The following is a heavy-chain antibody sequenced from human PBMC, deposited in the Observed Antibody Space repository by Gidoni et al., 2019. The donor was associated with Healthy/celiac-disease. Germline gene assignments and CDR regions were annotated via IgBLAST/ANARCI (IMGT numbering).Heavy chain of an antibody. V-gene: IGHV4-34*01. CDR3: ARNFRRGYCSGGSCYSGKTAPYYYGMDV. J-gene: IGHJ6*02. Sequence: QVQLQQWGPGLLKPSETLSLTCAVHAGSFSGSYWRWLPQPPGRGPEWMGESNNSGSTHHNPSLKSRVTISVDTSKNQFSLKLSSVTAADTAVYYCARNFRRGYCSGGSCYSGKTAPYYYGMDVWGQGTTVTVSS. CDR1: AGSFSGSY. D-gene: IGHD2-15*01. CDR2: SNNSGST.